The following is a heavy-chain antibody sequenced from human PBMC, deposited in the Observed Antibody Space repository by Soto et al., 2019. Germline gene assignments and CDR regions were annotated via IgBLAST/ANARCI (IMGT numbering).Heavy chain of an antibody. CDR1: GFNFRSYD. Sequence: QVQLVESGGGVVQPGRSLRLSCAASGFNFRSYDMHWVRQAPGKGLEWVAVIWYDGSNTDYAESVRVRFSVSRDNSKNTVSLQMNSLRAEDTAVYYCVRPRITGITGHYYGLDVWGQGTTVTVSS. J-gene: IGHJ6*02. CDR2: IWYDGSNT. V-gene: IGHV3-33*01. D-gene: IGHD1-7*01. CDR3: VRPRITGITGHYYGLDV.